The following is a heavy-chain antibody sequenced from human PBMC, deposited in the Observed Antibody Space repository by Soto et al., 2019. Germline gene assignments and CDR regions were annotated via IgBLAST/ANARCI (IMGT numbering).Heavy chain of an antibody. D-gene: IGHD1-26*01. CDR1: GGSISGYY. CDR3: ARERGSISAALDY. V-gene: IGHV4-59*01. J-gene: IGHJ4*02. CDR2: IYYSGST. Sequence: QVQLQESGPGLVKTSETLSLTCTVSGGSISGYYWSWVRQPPGKGLEWIGYIYYSGSTNYNPSLKSRVTISVDTSKNQFFLRLSTVTTADTAVYFCARERGSISAALDYWGQGTLVTVSP.